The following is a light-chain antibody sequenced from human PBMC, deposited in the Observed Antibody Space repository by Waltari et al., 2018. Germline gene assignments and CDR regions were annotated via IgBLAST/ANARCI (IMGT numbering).Light chain of an antibody. J-gene: IGKJ3*01. CDR2: GAS. V-gene: IGKV3-15*01. Sequence: EIVMTQSPATLSVSPGERATLSCRASQSVSSNLAWYQQKPGQAPRLLIYGASTRATGIPARSSGSGSGTEFTLTISSLQSEDFAVYYCQQYNNWPPATFGPGTKVDIK. CDR1: QSVSSN. CDR3: QQYNNWPPAT.